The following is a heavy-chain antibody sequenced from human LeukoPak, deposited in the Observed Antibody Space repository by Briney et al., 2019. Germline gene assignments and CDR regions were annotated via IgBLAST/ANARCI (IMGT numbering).Heavy chain of an antibody. CDR2: MFYSGST. CDR3: ARDSRDHDYSNYYYYYMDV. D-gene: IGHD4-11*01. CDR1: GGSISSHY. Sequence: SETLSLTCSVSGGSISSHYWSWIRQPPGKGLEWIGYMFYSGSTNYNPSLKSRVTISVDTSKNQFSLKLSSVTAADTAVYYCARDSRDHDYSNYYYYYMDVWGKGTTVTVSS. V-gene: IGHV4-59*11. J-gene: IGHJ6*03.